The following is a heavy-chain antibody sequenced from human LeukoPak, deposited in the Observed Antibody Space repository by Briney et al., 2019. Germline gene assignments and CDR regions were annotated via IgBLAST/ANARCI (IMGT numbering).Heavy chain of an antibody. CDR2: ISSSGSTI. CDR1: GFTFSSYE. V-gene: IGHV3-48*03. J-gene: IGHJ5*02. Sequence: GGSLRLSCAASGFTFSSYEMNWVRQAPGKALEWVSYISSSGSTIYYADSVKGRFTISRDNAKNSLYLQMNSLRAEDTAVYYCARGHRAISAYNWFDPWGQGTLVTVSS. D-gene: IGHD1-14*01. CDR3: ARGHRAISAYNWFDP.